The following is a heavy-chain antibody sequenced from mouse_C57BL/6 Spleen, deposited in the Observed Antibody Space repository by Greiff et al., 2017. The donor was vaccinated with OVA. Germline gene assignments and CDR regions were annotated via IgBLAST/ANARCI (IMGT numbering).Heavy chain of an antibody. CDR1: GYTFTSYW. D-gene: IGHD2-4*01. CDR3: GRRIYYDDDDYAMDY. Sequence: VQLQQPGAELVKPGASVKLSCKASGYTFTSYWITWVKQRPGKGLEWIGDIYPGSGSPNFNEKFKSQAPLTVATSSSTAYMQLSSLTTEDSTVYYYGRRIYYDDDDYAMDYWGQGTTLTVSS. J-gene: IGHJ4*01. CDR2: IYPGSGSP. V-gene: IGHV1-55*01.